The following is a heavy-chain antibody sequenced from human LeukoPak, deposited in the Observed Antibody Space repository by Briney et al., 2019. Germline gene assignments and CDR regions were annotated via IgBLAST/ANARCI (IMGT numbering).Heavy chain of an antibody. CDR2: ISRTGNSI. V-gene: IGHV3-48*03. Sequence: GGSLRLSCAASGFTLTSYEMNWVRLAPGKGLEWISYISRTGNSIYYADSVKGRFTVSRDSAKNSLYLQMNSLRAEDMAVYYCARGPYSSNWYVDYWGQGTLVTVAS. CDR1: GFTLTSYE. J-gene: IGHJ4*02. CDR3: ARGPYSSNWYVDY. D-gene: IGHD6-13*01.